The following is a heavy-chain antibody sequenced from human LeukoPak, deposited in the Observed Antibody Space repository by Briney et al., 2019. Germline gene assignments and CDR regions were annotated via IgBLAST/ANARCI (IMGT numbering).Heavy chain of an antibody. V-gene: IGHV1-69*06. CDR3: ARGEGTGYYRYFQH. J-gene: IGHJ1*01. CDR2: IIPIFGTA. CDR1: GGTISSYA. D-gene: IGHD3/OR15-3a*01. Sequence: SVKVSCKASGGTISSYAISWVRQAPGQGLEWMGGIIPIFGTANYAQKFQGRVTITADKSTSTAYMELSSLRSEDTAVYYCARGEGTGYYRYFQHWGQGTLVTVSS.